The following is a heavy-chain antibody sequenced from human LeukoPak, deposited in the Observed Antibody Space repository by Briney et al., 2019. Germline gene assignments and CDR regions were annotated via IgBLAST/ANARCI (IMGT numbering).Heavy chain of an antibody. CDR3: ARHYGP. D-gene: IGHD3-16*01. J-gene: IGHJ5*02. Sequence: SETLSLTCTVSGGSISSYYWNWIRQPPGKGLEWIGYTYCSGSTKYNPSLKSRVSISVDTSKNQFSLKLNSVTAADTAVYYCARHYGPWGQGTLVTVPS. CDR1: GGSISSYY. CDR2: TYCSGST. V-gene: IGHV4-59*01.